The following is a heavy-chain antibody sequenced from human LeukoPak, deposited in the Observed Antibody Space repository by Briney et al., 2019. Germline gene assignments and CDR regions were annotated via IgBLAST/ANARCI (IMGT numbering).Heavy chain of an antibody. CDR2: IYYTGNT. CDR1: GGSGGSISSSSYY. CDR3: ARIQRGAVDY. J-gene: IGHJ4*02. D-gene: IGHD1-26*01. V-gene: IGHV4-39*01. Sequence: PSETLSLTCTVSGGSGGSISSSSYYWGWIRQPPGKGPEWIGMIYYTGNTHYNPSLKSRVTISADTSKNQFSLKLSSVNAADTAMYYCARIQRGAVDYWGQGTLDIVSS.